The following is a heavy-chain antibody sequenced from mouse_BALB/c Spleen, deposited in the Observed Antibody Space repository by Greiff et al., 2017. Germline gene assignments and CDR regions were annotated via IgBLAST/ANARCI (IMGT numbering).Heavy chain of an antibody. CDR1: GYTFTDYA. CDR2: ISTYYGDA. CDR3: AREDYYGSSGAMDY. Sequence: VKLQQSGAELVRPGVSVKISCKGSGYTFTDYAMHWVKQSHAKSLEWIGVISTYYGDASYNQKFKGKATMTVDKSSSTAYMELARLTSEDSAIYYCAREDYYGSSGAMDYWGQGTSVTVSS. J-gene: IGHJ4*01. V-gene: IGHV1S137*01. D-gene: IGHD1-1*01.